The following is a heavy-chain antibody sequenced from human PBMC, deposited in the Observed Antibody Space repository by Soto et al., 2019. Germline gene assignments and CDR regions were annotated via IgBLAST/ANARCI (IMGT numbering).Heavy chain of an antibody. J-gene: IGHJ4*02. Sequence: SETLSLTCSVSGGSINSYWWSWIRQPAGKGLEWIGRVYSSGTTDHNPSLNRRATLSVETSKNQFSLKLSSVTAADTAVYYCGRDIGSYAYGEGYWGQGIQVTVSS. CDR2: VYSSGTT. D-gene: IGHD3-10*01. CDR1: GGSINSYW. V-gene: IGHV4-4*07. CDR3: GRDIGSYAYGEGY.